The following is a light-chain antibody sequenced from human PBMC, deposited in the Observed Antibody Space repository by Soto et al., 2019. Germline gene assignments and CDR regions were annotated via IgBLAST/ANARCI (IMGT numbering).Light chain of an antibody. CDR1: QSVSSKY. V-gene: IGKV3-20*01. CDR2: VTS. CDR3: QQYGSSLFT. J-gene: IGKJ3*01. Sequence: EIVLTQSPGTLSLSPGERATLSCRASQSVSSKYLAWYQQKPGQAPRVLIYVTSIRASGVPERFSGGGSGTDFTLTIPRLEPEDFAVYYCQQYGSSLFTFGPGTKVDFK.